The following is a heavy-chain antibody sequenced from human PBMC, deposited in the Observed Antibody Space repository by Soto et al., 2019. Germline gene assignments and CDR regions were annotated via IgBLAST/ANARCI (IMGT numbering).Heavy chain of an antibody. CDR3: ARDRDDYGSGNYYNRIDF. CDR1: GGIFSTYA. CDR2: IIPIFGTP. D-gene: IGHD3-10*01. V-gene: IGHV1-69*01. J-gene: IGHJ4*02. Sequence: QVQLVQSGAEVKKPGSSVKVSCKASGGIFSTYAISWLRQAPGQGLEWMGGIIPIFGTPNYAQRLQGRVTITADESTSTADMELSRRRSEDTAVYYCARDRDDYGSGNYYNRIDFWGQGTLVTVSS.